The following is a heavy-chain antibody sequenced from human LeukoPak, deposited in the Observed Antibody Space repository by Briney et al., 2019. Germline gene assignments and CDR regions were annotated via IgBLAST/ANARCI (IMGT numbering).Heavy chain of an antibody. CDR3: ANPQSRGYDYLDY. J-gene: IGHJ4*02. Sequence: GRSLRLSCAAPGFTFRNYGMHWVRQAPGKGLEWVAVISIDGSEKYYADSVKGRFTISRDNSKNTLYLQMNSLRGDDTAVYYCANPQSRGYDYLDYWGQGTLVTVSS. D-gene: IGHD5-12*01. V-gene: IGHV3-30*18. CDR1: GFTFRNYG. CDR2: ISIDGSEK.